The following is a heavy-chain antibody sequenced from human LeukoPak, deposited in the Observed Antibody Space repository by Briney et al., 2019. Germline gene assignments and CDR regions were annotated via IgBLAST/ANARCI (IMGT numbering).Heavy chain of an antibody. CDR3: AKDMDGSGSYPYFDY. CDR2: ISSSGSTI. CDR1: GFTFSSYE. V-gene: IGHV3-48*03. J-gene: IGHJ4*02. Sequence: GGSLRLSCAASGFTFSSYEMNWVRQAPGKGLEWVSYISSSGSTIYYADSVKGRFTISRDNAKNSLYLQMNSLRAEDTALYYCAKDMDGSGSYPYFDYWGQGTLVTVSS. D-gene: IGHD3-10*01.